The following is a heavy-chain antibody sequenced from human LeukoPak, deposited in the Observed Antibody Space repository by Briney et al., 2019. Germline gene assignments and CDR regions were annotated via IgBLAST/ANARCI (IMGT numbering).Heavy chain of an antibody. CDR3: ARDAGQYQTSKPVGNDY. V-gene: IGHV4-38-2*02. Sequence: SETLSLTCTVSGYSISSGYYWGWIRQPPGNGLEWIGSIYHSGSTYYNPSLKSRVTISIDTSKNQFSLKLSSVTAADTAVYYCARDAGQYQTSKPVGNDYWGQGTLVTVSS. D-gene: IGHD2-2*01. CDR2: IYHSGST. J-gene: IGHJ4*02. CDR1: GYSISSGYY.